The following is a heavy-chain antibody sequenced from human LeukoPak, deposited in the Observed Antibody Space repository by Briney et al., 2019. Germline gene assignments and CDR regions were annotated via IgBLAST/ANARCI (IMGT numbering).Heavy chain of an antibody. CDR1: GGSISSGDYY. D-gene: IGHD2-2*01. J-gene: IGHJ4*02. CDR3: ARAGLEVVPAAVDY. V-gene: IGHV4-30-4*08. Sequence: SETLSFTCAVSGGSISSGDYYWSWIRQPPGKGLGWNGYIYYSGSTYYNPSLKSRVTISVDTSKNQFSLKLSSVTAADTAVYYCARAGLEVVPAAVDYWGQGTLVTVSS. CDR2: IYYSGST.